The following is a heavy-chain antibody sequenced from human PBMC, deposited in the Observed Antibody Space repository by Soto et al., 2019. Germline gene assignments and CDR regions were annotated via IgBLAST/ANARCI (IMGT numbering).Heavy chain of an antibody. CDR3: LWQSHFGGAWR. CDR1: GFSFPPAW. CDR2: IYSGGAT. J-gene: IGHJ1*01. V-gene: IGHV3-15*07. D-gene: IGHD3-3*01. Sequence: EVQLVESDGGLVKPGGSLRLSCAPSGFSFPPAWFNWVRQAPGRGLEWVGRIYSGGATEYSAPVRGRFTISRDDSKSTLYLQMDSLEIGATAVYFCLWQSHFGGAWRWGQGTPVTVSS.